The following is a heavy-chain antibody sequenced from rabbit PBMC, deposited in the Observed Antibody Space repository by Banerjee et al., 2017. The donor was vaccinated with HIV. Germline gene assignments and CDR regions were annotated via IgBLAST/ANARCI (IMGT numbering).Heavy chain of an antibody. CDR3: AREDDDYGDWNL. J-gene: IGHJ4*01. Sequence: QSLQESGGGLVQPEGSLTLTCTASGFSFSSSYYMCWVRQAPGKGLEWIACIFTSSAGTSYASWAKGRFTISKTSSTTVTLQMTSLTAADTATYFCAREDDDYGDWNLWGPGTLVTVS. CDR2: IFTSSAGT. D-gene: IGHD2-1*01. V-gene: IGHV1S40*01. CDR1: GFSFSSSYY.